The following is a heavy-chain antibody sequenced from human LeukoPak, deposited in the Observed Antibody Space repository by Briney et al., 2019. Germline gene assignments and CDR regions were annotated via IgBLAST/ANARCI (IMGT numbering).Heavy chain of an antibody. CDR3: ARRNGYDFDY. CDR1: GFTFSNYA. D-gene: IGHD5-18*01. CDR2: ISDSGGNT. Sequence: PGGSLRLSCAASGFTFSNYAMSWVRQAPGKGLEWVSDISDSGGNTHYADSVKGRFTISRDKSKNTLYLQMNSLRPEDTAVYYCARRNGYDFDYWGQGTLVTVSS. V-gene: IGHV3-23*01. J-gene: IGHJ4*02.